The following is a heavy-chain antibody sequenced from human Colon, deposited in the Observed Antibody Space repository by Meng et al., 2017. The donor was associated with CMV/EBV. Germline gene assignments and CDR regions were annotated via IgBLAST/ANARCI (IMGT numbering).Heavy chain of an antibody. CDR2: ISCYGDMT. V-gene: IGHV3-23*01. Sequence: GGSLRLSCVASGFAFTAYGMSWVRQAPGKGLEWVSSISCYGDMTYYADSVKGRFTISRDNSKTSQYLQMNSLRVEDTAVYYCAKERFCDAPPKRSFDFWGQGTLVTVSS. CDR3: AKERFCDAPPKRSFDF. CDR1: GFAFTAYG. D-gene: IGHD3-10*01. J-gene: IGHJ4*02.